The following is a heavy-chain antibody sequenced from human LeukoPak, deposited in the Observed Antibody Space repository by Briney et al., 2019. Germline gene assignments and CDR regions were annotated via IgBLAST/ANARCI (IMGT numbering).Heavy chain of an antibody. Sequence: SETLSLTCTVSAYSITNDNYWIWIRQSPGTEPEWIGSIYHSGTAYYNPSLKSRVTISADTSQNQFSLKLNSVTATDTAVYYCAKEVARRTGGFDPWGQGTLVTVSS. V-gene: IGHV4-38-2*02. CDR2: IYHSGTA. CDR3: AKEVARRTGGFDP. J-gene: IGHJ5*02. D-gene: IGHD3/OR15-3a*01. CDR1: AYSITNDNY.